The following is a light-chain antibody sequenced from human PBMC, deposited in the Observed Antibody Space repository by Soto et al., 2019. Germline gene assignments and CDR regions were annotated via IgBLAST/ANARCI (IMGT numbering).Light chain of an antibody. V-gene: IGLV2-14*01. CDR2: EVS. J-gene: IGLJ2*01. CDR3: SSYSTTSSPHVL. Sequence: QSALTQPASVSGSPGQSITISCTGTSSDIGGYPYVSWYQQHPGKAPKLLISEVSVRPSGVSNRFSGSKSGNTASLTISGLQVEDEADYYCSSYSTTSSPHVLFGGGTKLTVL. CDR1: SSDIGGYPY.